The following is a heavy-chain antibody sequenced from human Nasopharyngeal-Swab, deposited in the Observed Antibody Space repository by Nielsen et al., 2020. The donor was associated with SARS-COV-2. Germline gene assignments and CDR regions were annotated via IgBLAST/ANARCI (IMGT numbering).Heavy chain of an antibody. CDR1: GGSIISYY. D-gene: IGHD2-15*01. Sequence: SETLSLTSTVSGGSIISYYWTWIRQPPGKGLEWIGYIYYSGSTNYNPSLKSRVTISLDTSKNQFSLKLNSVTAADSAVYYCARDTRRGGVDYWGQGTLVTVSS. CDR2: IYYSGST. CDR3: ARDTRRGGVDY. J-gene: IGHJ4*02. V-gene: IGHV4-59*01.